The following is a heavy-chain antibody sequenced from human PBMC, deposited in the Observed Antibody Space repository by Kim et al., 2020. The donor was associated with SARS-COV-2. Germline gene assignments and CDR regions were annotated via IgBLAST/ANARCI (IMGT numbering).Heavy chain of an antibody. CDR2: VSTSGDVI. J-gene: IGHJ3*02. V-gene: IGHV3-11*01. Sequence: GGYLRLSCEASGVTFSDYYMSWIRQAPGKGLEWVSFVSTSGDVIYYADSVKGRFSVSRDNTKDSLVLQMNSLRAEDTAVYYCASYCSSVSCFVFDIWDQETAVIVSS. D-gene: IGHD2-15*01. CDR3: ASYCSSVSCFVFDI. CDR1: GVTFSDYY.